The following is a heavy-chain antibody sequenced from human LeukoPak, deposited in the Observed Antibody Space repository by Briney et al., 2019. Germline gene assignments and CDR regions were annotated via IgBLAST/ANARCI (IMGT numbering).Heavy chain of an antibody. CDR1: GYSFTSFW. Sequence: GESLKISCKGPGYSFTSFWIAWVRQVPGKGLEWMGIIYPDDSDTRYSPSFEGQVTFSADKSISTAYLQWSSLKASDTAMYYCARGRYSGTYLSYFDYWAQGTLVTVSS. CDR3: ARGRYSGTYLSYFDY. V-gene: IGHV5-51*01. CDR2: IYPDDSDT. J-gene: IGHJ4*02. D-gene: IGHD1-26*01.